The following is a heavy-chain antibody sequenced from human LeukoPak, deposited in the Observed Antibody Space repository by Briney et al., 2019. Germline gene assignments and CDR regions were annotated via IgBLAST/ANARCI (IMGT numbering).Heavy chain of an antibody. CDR3: ARGDDFWSGYYY. CDR1: GYTFTSYD. V-gene: IGHV1-8*03. CDR2: MNPNSGNT. D-gene: IGHD3-3*01. Sequence: ASVKVSCKASGYTFTSYDINWVRQATGQGLEWMGWMNPNSGNTGYAQKFQGRVTITRNTSISTAYMELSSLRSEDTAVYYCARGDDFWSGYYYWGQGTLVTVSS. J-gene: IGHJ4*02.